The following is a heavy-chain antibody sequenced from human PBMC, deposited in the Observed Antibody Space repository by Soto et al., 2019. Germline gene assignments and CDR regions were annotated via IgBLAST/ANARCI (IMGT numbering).Heavy chain of an antibody. Sequence: QLVESGGGVVQPGRSLRLSCAASGFTFSLYGMHWVRQAPGKGLEWVAVTSYDGSNKYYADSVKGQFTISRDNSKNTLYLQMNSLRAEDTAVYYCAKDSGYSGYDVYDYYYGMDVWGQGTTVTVSS. J-gene: IGHJ6*02. D-gene: IGHD5-12*01. CDR2: TSYDGSNK. V-gene: IGHV3-30*18. CDR3: AKDSGYSGYDVYDYYYGMDV. CDR1: GFTFSLYG.